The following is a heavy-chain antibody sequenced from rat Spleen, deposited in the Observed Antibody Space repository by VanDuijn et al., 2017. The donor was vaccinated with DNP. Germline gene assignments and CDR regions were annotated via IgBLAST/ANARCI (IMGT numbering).Heavy chain of an antibody. CDR3: ASDTDNYYHTSSLHWFPY. V-gene: IGHV5-7*01. Sequence: EVQLVESGGGLVQPGRSLKLSCAASGFTFSDYNMAWVRQVPKKGLEWVATISYDGSSTYYRDSVKGRFTISRENAKSTLYLQMDSLRSEDTSTYFCASDTDNYYHTSSLHWFPYWGQGTLVTVSS. CDR1: GFTFSDYN. D-gene: IGHD1-2*01. J-gene: IGHJ3*01. CDR2: ISYDGSST.